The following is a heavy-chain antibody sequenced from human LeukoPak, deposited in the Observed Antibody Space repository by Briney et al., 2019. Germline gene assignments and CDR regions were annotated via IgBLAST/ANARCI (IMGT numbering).Heavy chain of an antibody. Sequence: SETLSLTCAVSGGSVNGYYWSWIRQPPGKGLEWIGYIYYSGSTNYNPSLKSRVTISVDTSKNQFSLKLSSVTAADTAVYYCARGRGMDVWGKGTTVTISS. CDR2: IYYSGST. D-gene: IGHD3-10*01. J-gene: IGHJ6*04. CDR3: ARGRGMDV. V-gene: IGHV4-59*02. CDR1: GGSVNGYY.